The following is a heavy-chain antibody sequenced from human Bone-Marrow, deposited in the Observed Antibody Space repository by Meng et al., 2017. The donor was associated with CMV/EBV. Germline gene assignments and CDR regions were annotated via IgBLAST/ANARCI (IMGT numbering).Heavy chain of an antibody. CDR3: ARDRHDYSPGGWVDP. D-gene: IGHD4-11*01. Sequence: SETLSLTCTVSGYSISSGYYWGWIRQPPGKGLEWIGSIYHSGSTYYNPSLKSRVTISVDTSKDQFSLKLSSVTAADTAVYYCARDRHDYSPGGWVDPWGQGTLVTVSS. V-gene: IGHV4-38-2*02. CDR2: IYHSGST. J-gene: IGHJ5*02. CDR1: GYSISSGYY.